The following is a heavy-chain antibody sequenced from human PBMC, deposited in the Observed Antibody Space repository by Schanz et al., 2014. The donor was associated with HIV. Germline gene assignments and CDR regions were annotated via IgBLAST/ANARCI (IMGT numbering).Heavy chain of an antibody. D-gene: IGHD6-13*01. V-gene: IGHV3-72*01. J-gene: IGHJ4*02. Sequence: DVQLVESGGGLVQPGGSLRLSCAASGFKISDSWMDWVRQVPGEGLEWVGRLKDNTQIADYAASVKDRFTISRDDSKNVLYLQMNSLNSEDTAVYYCARDAEGSWKWGYFDYGGQGILVTVSS. CDR1: GFKISDSW. CDR3: ARDAEGSWKWGYFDY. CDR2: LKDNTQIA.